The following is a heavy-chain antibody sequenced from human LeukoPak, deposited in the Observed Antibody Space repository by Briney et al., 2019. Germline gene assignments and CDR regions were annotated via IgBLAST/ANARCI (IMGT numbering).Heavy chain of an antibody. V-gene: IGHV3-74*01. CDR1: GFTFSTYW. J-gene: IGHJ3*02. CDR3: ARGAPARYFGAFDI. Sequence: GGSLRLSCAASGFTFSTYWMHWVRQAPGKGLVWVSRINSDGSSTICADSVKGRFTISRDNAKNMLYLQMNSLSAEDTAVYYCARGAPARYFGAFDIWGRGTMVTVSS. D-gene: IGHD3-9*01. CDR2: INSDGSST.